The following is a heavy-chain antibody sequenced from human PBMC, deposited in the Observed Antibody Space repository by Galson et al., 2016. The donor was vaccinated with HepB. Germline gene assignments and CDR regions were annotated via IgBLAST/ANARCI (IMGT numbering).Heavy chain of an antibody. J-gene: IGHJ4*02. Sequence: SLRLSCAASGFTFSSYTMSWVRQAPGEGLEWVSAIRGSGDSTYYADSVKGRFTITVDMSRNQFSLKLGSVTAADTAVYYCARDDYCSGETCDSVTTFFDVSTYHADYWGPGTLVTVSS. V-gene: IGHV3-23*01. CDR1: GFTFSSYT. CDR3: ARDDYCSGETCDSVTTFFDVSTYHADY. CDR2: IRGSGDST. D-gene: IGHD2-15*01.